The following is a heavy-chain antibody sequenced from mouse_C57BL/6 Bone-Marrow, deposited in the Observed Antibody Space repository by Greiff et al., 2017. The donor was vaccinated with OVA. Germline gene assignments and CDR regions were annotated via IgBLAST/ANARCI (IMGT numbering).Heavy chain of an antibody. Sequence: VKLMESGPGLVAPSQSLSITCTVSGFSLTSYGVDWVRQPPGKGLEWLGVIWGGGSKNYNSALMSRLNINKYNSKNQVFLKMNSLQTDDTAMYYCAKHGSSWGYYAMDYWGQGTSVTVSS. CDR3: AKHGSSWGYYAMDY. V-gene: IGHV2-9*01. CDR1: GFSLTSYG. J-gene: IGHJ4*01. D-gene: IGHD1-1*01. CDR2: IWGGGSK.